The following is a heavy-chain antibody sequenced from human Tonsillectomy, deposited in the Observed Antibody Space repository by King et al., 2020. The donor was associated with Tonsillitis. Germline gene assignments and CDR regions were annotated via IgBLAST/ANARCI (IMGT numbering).Heavy chain of an antibody. V-gene: IGHV3-33*01. CDR1: GFTFSSYG. J-gene: IGHJ4*02. D-gene: IGHD3-3*01. CDR3: ARGEIDYEFWRGYLDYFVY. Sequence: VQLVESGGGVVQPGRSLRLSCAASGFTFSSYGMHWVRQAPGKGLDWVAVIWYDGSNKYYADSVKGRFTISRDNSKNTLYLQMNSLRAEDTAVCYCARGEIDYEFWRGYLDYFVYWGQGTLVTVSS. CDR2: IWYDGSNK.